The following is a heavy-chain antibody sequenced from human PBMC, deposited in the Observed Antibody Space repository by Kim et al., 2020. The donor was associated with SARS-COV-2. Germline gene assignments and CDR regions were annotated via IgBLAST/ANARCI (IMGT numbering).Heavy chain of an antibody. D-gene: IGHD3-10*01. CDR1: GFTFDDYA. CDR2: ISWNSGSI. V-gene: IGHV3-9*01. J-gene: IGHJ4*02. CDR3: AKGVKGGGFDY. Sequence: GGSLILSCAASGFTFDDYAMHWVRQAPGKGLEWVSGISWNSGSIGYADSVKGRFTISRDNAKNSLYLQMNSLRAEDTALYYCAKGVKGGGFDYWGQGTLVTVSS.